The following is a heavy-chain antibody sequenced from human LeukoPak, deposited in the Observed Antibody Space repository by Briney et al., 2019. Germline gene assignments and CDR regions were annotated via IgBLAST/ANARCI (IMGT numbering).Heavy chain of an antibody. CDR2: ISRPGNTV. Sequence: GGSLRLSCAGSGFTFSSCSMNWVRQPPGKGLEWVSYISRPGNTVYYADSVRGRFAISRDNAKNSLYLQMSSLRDEDTAVYYCAREQGRGSTWYPEYFQPWGQGTLVIVSS. CDR1: GFTFSSCS. J-gene: IGHJ1*01. D-gene: IGHD6-13*01. V-gene: IGHV3-48*02. CDR3: AREQGRGSTWYPEYFQP.